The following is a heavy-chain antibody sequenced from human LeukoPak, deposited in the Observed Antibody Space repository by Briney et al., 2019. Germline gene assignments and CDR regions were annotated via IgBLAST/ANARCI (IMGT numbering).Heavy chain of an antibody. CDR3: ARDVRGVAGDY. V-gene: IGHV3-30-3*01. CDR2: ISYDGSNK. D-gene: IGHD3-10*02. Sequence: PGGSLRLSCAASGFTFSRYAMHWVRQAPGKGLEWVALISYDGSNKYYADSVKGPFTISRDNSKNTLYLQMNSLRDEDTAVYYCARDVRGVAGDYWGQGTLLTVSS. CDR1: GFTFSRYA. J-gene: IGHJ4*02.